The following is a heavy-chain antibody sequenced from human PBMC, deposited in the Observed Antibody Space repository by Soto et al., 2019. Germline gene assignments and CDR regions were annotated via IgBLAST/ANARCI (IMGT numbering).Heavy chain of an antibody. CDR1: GFTFNVYG. CDR3: AKDRDYYYGSGSYSPFDY. CDR2: ISYDGSNK. Sequence: GGSVRLSCSASGFTFNVYGMHWVRQAPGKGLEWVSLISYDGSNKYYADSVKGRFTISRDNSKNKLYLQMYSLRVEDTAVYYCAKDRDYYYGSGSYSPFDYWGQGTLVTVSS. V-gene: IGHV3-30*18. J-gene: IGHJ4*02. D-gene: IGHD3-10*01.